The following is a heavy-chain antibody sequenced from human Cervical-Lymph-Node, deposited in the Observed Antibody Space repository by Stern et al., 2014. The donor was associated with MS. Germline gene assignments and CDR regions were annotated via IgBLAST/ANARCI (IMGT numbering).Heavy chain of an antibody. Sequence: VQLVESGGGVVQPGRSLRLSCAATGFNFSRYAMQWVRQAPGKGLEWVAAISYDGSKAYYADSVKGRFTISRDNSKKTLFLQMNSLRPEDTADYYCARDLLWFGEFDWGAMDVWGHGTTVTVSS. CDR3: ARDLLWFGEFDWGAMDV. CDR2: ISYDGSKA. CDR1: GFNFSRYA. J-gene: IGHJ6*02. V-gene: IGHV3-30-3*01. D-gene: IGHD3-10*01.